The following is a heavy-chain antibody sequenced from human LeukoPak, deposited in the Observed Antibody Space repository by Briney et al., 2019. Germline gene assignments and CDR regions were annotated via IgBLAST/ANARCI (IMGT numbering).Heavy chain of an antibody. V-gene: IGHV3-48*01. CDR1: GFTFSSYS. CDR2: ITYSGSTI. CDR3: ARDRGLGYDLDVMATTRAY. J-gene: IGHJ4*02. Sequence: PGGSLRLSCAASGFTFSSYSMNWVRQAPGKGLEWVSYITYSGSTIYYADSVKGRFTISRDNAKNSLYLQMNSLRAEDTAVYYCARDRGLGYDLDVMATTRAYGGQGTLVTVSS. D-gene: IGHD3-3*01.